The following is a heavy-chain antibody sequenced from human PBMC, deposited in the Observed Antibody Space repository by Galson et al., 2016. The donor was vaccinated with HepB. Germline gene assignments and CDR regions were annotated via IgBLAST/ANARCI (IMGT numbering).Heavy chain of an antibody. CDR1: GFTFSSYS. D-gene: IGHD6-25*01. J-gene: IGHJ5*02. CDR3: ARDPSSSIGNWFDP. CDR2: ISSSSSSK. V-gene: IGHV3-21*01. Sequence: SLRLSCAASGFTFSSYSMNWVRQAPGKGLEWVSSISSSSSSKYYADSVKGRFTISRDNAQNSLYLQMNSLRAEDTAVYYCARDPSSSIGNWFDPWGQGTLVTVSS.